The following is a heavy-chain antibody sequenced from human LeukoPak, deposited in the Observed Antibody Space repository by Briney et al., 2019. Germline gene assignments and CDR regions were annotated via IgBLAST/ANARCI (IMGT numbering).Heavy chain of an antibody. Sequence: GGSLRLSCAVSGFTFEDYGMSWVRQAPGKGLEWVSSITGSGGRSYYADSVKGRFTISRDNSKNTLYLQVDSLRVEDTAMYYCAKDVGVTSRYYFDCWGQGTVVTVSS. V-gene: IGHV3-23*01. J-gene: IGHJ4*02. CDR1: GFTFEDYG. CDR2: ITGSGGRS. CDR3: AKDVGVTSRYYFDC. D-gene: IGHD2-8*01.